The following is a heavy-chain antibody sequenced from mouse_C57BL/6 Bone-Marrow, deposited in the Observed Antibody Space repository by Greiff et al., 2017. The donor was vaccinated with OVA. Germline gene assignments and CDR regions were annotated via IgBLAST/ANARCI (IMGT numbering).Heavy chain of an antibody. J-gene: IGHJ2*01. CDR2: IDPSDSYT. V-gene: IGHV1-69*01. Sequence: VQLQQPGAELVMPGASVKLSCKASGYTFTSYWMHWVKQRPGQGLEWIGEIDPSDSYTNYNQKFKGKSTLTVDKSSSTAYMQLSSLTSEDSAVYYCARDGYFPFDDWGQGTTLTVSS. D-gene: IGHD2-3*01. CDR3: ARDGYFPFDD. CDR1: GYTFTSYW.